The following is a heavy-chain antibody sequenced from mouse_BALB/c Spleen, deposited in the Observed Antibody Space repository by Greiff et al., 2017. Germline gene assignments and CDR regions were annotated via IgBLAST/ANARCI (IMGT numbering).Heavy chain of an antibody. CDR1: GFAFSSYD. CDR2: ISSGGGST. CDR3: ARPPTGRDY. J-gene: IGHJ4*01. V-gene: IGHV5-12-1*01. D-gene: IGHD4-1*02. Sequence: EVKLVESGGGLVKPGGSLKLSCAASGFAFSSYDMSWVRQTPEKRLEWVAYISSGGGSTYYPDTVKGRFTISRDNAKNTLYLQMSSLKSEDTAMYYCARPPTGRDYWGQGTSVTVSS.